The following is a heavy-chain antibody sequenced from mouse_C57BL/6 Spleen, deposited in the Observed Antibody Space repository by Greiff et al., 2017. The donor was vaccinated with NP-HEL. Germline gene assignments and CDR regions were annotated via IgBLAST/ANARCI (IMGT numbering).Heavy chain of an antibody. J-gene: IGHJ4*01. V-gene: IGHV1-80*01. CDR1: GYAFSSYW. CDR3: ARYDSNGYAMDY. Sequence: QVQLQQSGAELVKPGASVKISCKASGYAFSSYWMNWVKQRPGKGLEWIGQIYPGDGDTNYNGKFKGKATLTADKSSSTAYMQLSSLTSEDSAVYFCARYDSNGYAMDYWGQGTSVTVSS. D-gene: IGHD2-5*01. CDR2: IYPGDGDT.